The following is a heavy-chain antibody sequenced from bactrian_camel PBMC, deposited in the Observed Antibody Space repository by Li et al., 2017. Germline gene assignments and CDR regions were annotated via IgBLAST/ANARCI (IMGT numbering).Heavy chain of an antibody. Sequence: VQLVESGGGLVQPGGSLRLSCVASGHTERPYCMGYFRQVAGEDREGVASIDSEGMTTYADSVNGRFTITKDNAKNTLYLQMNSLVPDDTAMYYCAAAESGFCYPYEYDYWGQGTQVTVS. CDR3: AAAESGFCYPYEYDY. CDR2: IDSEGMT. V-gene: IGHV3S53*01. D-gene: IGHD2*01. CDR1: GHTERPYC. J-gene: IGHJ4*01.